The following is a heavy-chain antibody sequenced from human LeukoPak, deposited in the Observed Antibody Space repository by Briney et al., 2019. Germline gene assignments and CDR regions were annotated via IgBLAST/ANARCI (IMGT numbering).Heavy chain of an antibody. Sequence: LRLSCAASGFTFDDYAMHWVRQAPGKGLEWVSGISWNSGSIGYADSVKGRFTISRDNAKNSLYLQMNSLRAEDTALYYCAKDMMEGYYYDSSGLDYWGQGTLVTVSS. J-gene: IGHJ4*02. CDR1: GFTFDDYA. CDR2: ISWNSGSI. CDR3: AKDMMEGYYYDSSGLDY. D-gene: IGHD3-22*01. V-gene: IGHV3-9*01.